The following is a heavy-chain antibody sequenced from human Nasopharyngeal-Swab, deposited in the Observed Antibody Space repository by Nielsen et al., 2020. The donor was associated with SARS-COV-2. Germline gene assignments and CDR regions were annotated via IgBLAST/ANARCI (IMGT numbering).Heavy chain of an antibody. J-gene: IGHJ3*02. V-gene: IGHV4-39*01. Sequence: GSLRLSCTVSGGSISSSSYYWGWIRQPPGKGLEWIGSIYYSGSTYYNPSLKSRVTISVDTSKNQFSLKLSSVTAADTAVHYCARHQEFTIFGVVIRGAFDIWGQGTMVTVSS. D-gene: IGHD3-3*01. CDR1: GGSISSSSYY. CDR3: ARHQEFTIFGVVIRGAFDI. CDR2: IYYSGST.